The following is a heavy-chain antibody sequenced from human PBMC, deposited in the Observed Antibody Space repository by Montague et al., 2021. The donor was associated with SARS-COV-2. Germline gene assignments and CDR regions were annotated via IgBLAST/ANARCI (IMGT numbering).Heavy chain of an antibody. V-gene: IGHV4-34*01. Sequence: SETLSLTCAVYGRSFSGYFWTWVRQSPGKGLEWIGEIKHTGFTNYNPSLKSRVTISMDTSKNQFSLGLTSVTAADTAVYYCARGKDDITVALVVISSSSYFDSWSRGTPVTVSS. CDR1: GRSFSGYF. D-gene: IGHD3-10*01. J-gene: IGHJ4*02. CDR3: ARGKDDITVALVVISSSSYFDS. CDR2: IKHTGFT.